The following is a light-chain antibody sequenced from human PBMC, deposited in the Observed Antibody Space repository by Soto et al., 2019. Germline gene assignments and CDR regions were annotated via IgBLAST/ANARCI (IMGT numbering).Light chain of an antibody. V-gene: IGKV1-27*01. Sequence: DIQMTQSPSSLSASVGDRVTITCRASQGISNYFAWYQQKPGKVPKLLIYAASTLHSGVPSRFRGSGSGTDFTLTISSLQPEDVATYYCQKYNSGPPWTFGQGTKVEIK. CDR1: QGISNY. CDR2: AAS. J-gene: IGKJ1*01. CDR3: QKYNSGPPWT.